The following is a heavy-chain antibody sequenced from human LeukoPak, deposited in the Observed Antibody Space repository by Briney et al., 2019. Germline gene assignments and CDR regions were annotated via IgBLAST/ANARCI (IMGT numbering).Heavy chain of an antibody. J-gene: IGHJ4*02. V-gene: IGHV3-7*01. D-gene: IGHD3-10*01. CDR1: GFTFSSYW. CDR2: IKQAGSEK. CDR3: ARARGFFAY. Sequence: GGSLRLSCAASGFTFSSYWMSWVRQAPGEGLEWVANIKQAGSEKYYVDSVKGRFTISRENAENSLYLQMNSLRAEDTAVYYCARARGFFAYWGKGPLVTVPS.